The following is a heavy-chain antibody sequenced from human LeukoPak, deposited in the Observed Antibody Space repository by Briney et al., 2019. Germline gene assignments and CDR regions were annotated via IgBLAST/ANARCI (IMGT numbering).Heavy chain of an antibody. Sequence: GGSLRLSCAASGFTFSSYWMNWVRQAPGKGLEWVALINPDGSQTHYVDSVKGRFTISRDNAENSLYLQMNSLRADDTAVYYCASDLGYSALDPWGQGTLVTVSS. CDR2: INPDGSQT. D-gene: IGHD5-24*01. J-gene: IGHJ5*02. V-gene: IGHV3-7*01. CDR3: ASDLGYSALDP. CDR1: GFTFSSYW.